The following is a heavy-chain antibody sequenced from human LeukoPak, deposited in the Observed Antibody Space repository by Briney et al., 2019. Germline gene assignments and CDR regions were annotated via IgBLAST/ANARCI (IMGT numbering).Heavy chain of an antibody. CDR2: IYYSGST. Sequence: SETLSLTCTVSGGSISSSSYYWGWIRQPPGKGLEWIGSIYYSGSTYYNPSLKSRVTISVDTSKNQFSLKLSSVTAADTAVYYCAGRYYYDSSGPYYFDYWGQGTLVTVSS. J-gene: IGHJ4*02. CDR1: GGSISSSSYY. D-gene: IGHD3-22*01. V-gene: IGHV4-39*01. CDR3: AGRYYYDSSGPYYFDY.